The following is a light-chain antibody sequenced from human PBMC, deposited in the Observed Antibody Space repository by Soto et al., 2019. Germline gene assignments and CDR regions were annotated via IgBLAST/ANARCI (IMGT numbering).Light chain of an antibody. CDR2: DAS. CDR3: QQYNSYFWT. CDR1: QSMSRW. Sequence: DIQMTQSPSTLSASVGDRVTITCRASQSMSRWLAWFQQKPGKAPKLLIYDASSLKSGVPSRFSGSGSGTEFTLTISSLQPDDFATYYSQQYNSYFWTFRQGNEV. J-gene: IGKJ1*01. V-gene: IGKV1-5*01.